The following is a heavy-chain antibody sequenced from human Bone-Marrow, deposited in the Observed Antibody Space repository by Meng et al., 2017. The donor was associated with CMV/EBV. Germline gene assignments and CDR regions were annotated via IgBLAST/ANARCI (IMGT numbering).Heavy chain of an antibody. V-gene: IGHV4-39*01. CDR3: ATAKQDVWGYYYYGMDV. D-gene: IGHD7-27*01. J-gene: IGHJ6*02. Sequence: SETLSLTCTVSGGSISSSSYYWGWIRQPPGKGLEWIGSIYSSGSTYYNPSLKSRVTISVDTSKNQFSLKLSSVTATDTAVFYCATAKQDVWGYYYYGMDVWGQGNTVNVFS. CDR1: GGSISSSSYY. CDR2: IYSSGST.